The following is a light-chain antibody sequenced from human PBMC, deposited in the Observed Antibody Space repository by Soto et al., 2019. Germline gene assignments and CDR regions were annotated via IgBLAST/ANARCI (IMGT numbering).Light chain of an antibody. J-gene: IGLJ2*01. CDR2: EVN. CDR3: SSYAGSDSVV. CDR1: SSDVGGYNF. Sequence: QSALTQLPSASGSPGQSVTISCTGTSSDVGGYNFVSWYQQHPGKAPKLMIFEVNKRPSGVPDRFSGSKSGNTASLTVSGLQAEDEADYYCSSYAGSDSVVFGGGTKVTVL. V-gene: IGLV2-8*01.